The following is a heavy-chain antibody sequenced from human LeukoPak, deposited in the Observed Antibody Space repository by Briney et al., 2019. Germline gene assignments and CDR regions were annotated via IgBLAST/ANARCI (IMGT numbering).Heavy chain of an antibody. J-gene: IGHJ5*02. Sequence: SETLSLTCTVSGGSISTYYWSWIRQPPGKGLEWIGYIYNSGSTNYNPSLQSRVTISVDTSKNQFSLRLTSVTAADTAVYFCAKAVAAAGRFGFDPWGQGTLVTVSS. D-gene: IGHD6-13*01. CDR2: IYNSGST. CDR3: AKAVAAAGRFGFDP. CDR1: GGSISTYY. V-gene: IGHV4-59*01.